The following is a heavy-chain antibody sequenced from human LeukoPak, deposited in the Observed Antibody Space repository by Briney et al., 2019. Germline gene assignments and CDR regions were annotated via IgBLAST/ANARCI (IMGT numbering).Heavy chain of an antibody. D-gene: IGHD2-15*01. J-gene: IGHJ4*02. V-gene: IGHV3-7*03. CDR3: VREDSSCYYY. CDR1: GFSFSSWW. CDR2: IKQDGNEK. Sequence: PGGSLRLSCAASGFSFSSWWMSWVRQAPGKGLEWVANIKQDGNEKFYADSVKGRLTISRDNDKNSLYLQMNSLRLEDTAVYYCVREDSSCYYYWGQGTLVTVPS.